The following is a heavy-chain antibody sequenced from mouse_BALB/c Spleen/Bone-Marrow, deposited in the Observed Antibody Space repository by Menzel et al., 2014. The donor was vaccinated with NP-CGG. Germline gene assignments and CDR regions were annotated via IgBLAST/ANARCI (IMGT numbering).Heavy chain of an antibody. Sequence: AQLQHSGLELVNPAVSIKISCKASGYTFTDYNIHWVKQSHGKSLEGIGYIYPYNGSTGYNQKFNIKATLTVDKSYSTAYMELRSLTSEDSTVYYCAREGGHYDAMYYWGQGTSVTVSS. CDR2: IYPYNGST. D-gene: IGHD1-2*01. V-gene: IGHV1S29*02. CDR3: AREGGHYDAMYY. J-gene: IGHJ4*01. CDR1: GYTFTDYN.